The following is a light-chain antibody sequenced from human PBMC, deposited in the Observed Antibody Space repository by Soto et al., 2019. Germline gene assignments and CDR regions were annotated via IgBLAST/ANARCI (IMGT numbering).Light chain of an antibody. J-gene: IGLJ1*01. CDR1: SGDVGGYNL. V-gene: IGLV2-23*02. CDR3: RSHPANSAG. CDR2: EVT. Sequence: QSVLTQPASVSGSPGQSITIPCTGTSGDVGGYNLVSWYQQHPGKAPKLMIYEVTERPSGVSNRFSGSKSGNTASLTISGLQPYVEADYYCRSHPANSAGFGTGTNVT.